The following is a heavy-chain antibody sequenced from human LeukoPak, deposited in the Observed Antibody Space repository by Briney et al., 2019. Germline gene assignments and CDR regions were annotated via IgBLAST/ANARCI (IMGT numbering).Heavy chain of an antibody. CDR1: GFTFDDYA. CDR2: ISWNSGSI. V-gene: IGHV3-9*01. Sequence: GGSLRLSCAASGFTFDDYAMHWARQAPGKGLEWVSGISWNSGSIGYADSVKGRFTISRDNAKNSLYLQMNSLRAEDTALYYCAKGLWFGELLSPFDYWGQGTLVTVSS. J-gene: IGHJ4*02. CDR3: AKGLWFGELLSPFDY. D-gene: IGHD3-10*01.